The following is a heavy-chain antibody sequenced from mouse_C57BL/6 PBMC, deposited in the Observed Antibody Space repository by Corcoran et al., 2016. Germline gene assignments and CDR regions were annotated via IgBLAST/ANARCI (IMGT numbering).Heavy chain of an antibody. CDR3: AREGLGRGGY. CDR2: ISYDGSN. Sequence: DVQLQESGPGLVKPSQSLSLTCSVTGYSITSGYYWNWIRQFPGNKLEWMGYISYDGSNNYNPSLKNRISITRDTSKNQFFLKLNSVTTEDTATYYGAREGLGRGGYWGQGTTLTVSS. CDR1: GYSITSGYY. D-gene: IGHD4-1*01. V-gene: IGHV3-6*01. J-gene: IGHJ2*01.